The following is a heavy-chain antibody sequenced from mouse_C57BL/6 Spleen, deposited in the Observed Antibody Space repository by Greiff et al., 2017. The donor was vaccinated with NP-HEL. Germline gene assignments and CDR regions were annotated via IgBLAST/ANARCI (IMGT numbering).Heavy chain of an antibody. Sequence: VQLQQSGAELVRPGTSVKVSCKASGYAFTNYLIEWVKQRPGQGLEWIGVINPGSGGTNYNEKFKGKATLTADKSSSPAYMQLSSLTSEDSAVYFCARGDGGYWGQGTLVTVSA. J-gene: IGHJ3*01. CDR2: INPGSGGT. CDR3: ARGDGGY. D-gene: IGHD3-3*01. V-gene: IGHV1-54*01. CDR1: GYAFTNYL.